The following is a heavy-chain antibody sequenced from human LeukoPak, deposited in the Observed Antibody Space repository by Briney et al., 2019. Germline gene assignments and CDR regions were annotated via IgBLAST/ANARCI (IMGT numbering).Heavy chain of an antibody. V-gene: IGHV4-39*07. CDR1: GGSISSSNYY. D-gene: IGHD3-10*01. CDR3: ARDLGGPRPGELLRVFDY. Sequence: PSETLSLTCTVSGGSISSSNYYWGWIRQPPGRGLEWIGSNYYTGSTYYNPSLKSRVTTSVDTSKNQFSLKLSSVTAADTAVYYCARDLGGPRPGELLRVFDYWGQGTLVTVSS. J-gene: IGHJ4*02. CDR2: NYYTGST.